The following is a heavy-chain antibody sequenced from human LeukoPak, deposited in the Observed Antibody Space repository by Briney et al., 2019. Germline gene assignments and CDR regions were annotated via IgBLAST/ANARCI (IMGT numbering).Heavy chain of an antibody. D-gene: IGHD2-2*03. Sequence: GGSLRLSCAASGFTFSSYGMSWVRQAPGKGLEWVSGINWNGGSTGYADSVEGRFTIFRDNAKNTLYLQMNSLRAEDTAVYYCARDVGWYYYMDVWGKGTTVTVSS. CDR1: GFTFSSYG. V-gene: IGHV3-20*04. CDR2: INWNGGST. CDR3: ARDVGWYYYMDV. J-gene: IGHJ6*03.